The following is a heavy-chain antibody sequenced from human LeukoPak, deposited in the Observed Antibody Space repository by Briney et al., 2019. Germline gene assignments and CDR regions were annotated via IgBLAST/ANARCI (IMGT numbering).Heavy chain of an antibody. J-gene: IGHJ6*02. CDR1: GFTFSSYW. CDR2: INSDGSST. D-gene: IGHD3-9*01. Sequence: GGSLRLSCAASGFTFSSYWMHWVRQAPGKGLVWVSRINSDGSSTSYADSVKGRFTISRDNAKNTLYLQMNSLRAEDTAVYYCARDHYDILTGYQAHYYYYYGMDVWGQGTTVTVSS. V-gene: IGHV3-74*01. CDR3: ARDHYDILTGYQAHYYYYYGMDV.